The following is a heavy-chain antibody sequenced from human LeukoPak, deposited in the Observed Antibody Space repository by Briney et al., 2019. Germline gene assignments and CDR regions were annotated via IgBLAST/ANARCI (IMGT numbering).Heavy chain of an antibody. D-gene: IGHD3-22*01. V-gene: IGHV1-46*01. J-gene: IGHJ5*02. CDR2: INPSGGST. CDR3: AREGVSRGSLGSSGYLLQWFDP. Sequence: KPGASVKVSCKASGYTFTSYYMHWVRQAPGQGLEWMGIINPSGGSTSYAQKFQGRVTMTRDASTSTVYMELSSLRSEDTAVYYCAREGVSRGSLGSSGYLLQWFDPWGQGTLVTVSS. CDR1: GYTFTSYY.